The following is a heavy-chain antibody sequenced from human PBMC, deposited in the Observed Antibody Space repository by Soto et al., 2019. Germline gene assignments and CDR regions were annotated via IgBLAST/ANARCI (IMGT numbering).Heavy chain of an antibody. V-gene: IGHV3-33*01. Sequence: GGSLRLSCAASGFTFSSYGMHWVRQSPGKGLEWVAVIWYDGSNKYYADSVNGRFTISRDNSKNTLYLQMNSLRAEDTAVYYWARAVEMATIDYWGQGTLVTVSS. J-gene: IGHJ4*02. D-gene: IGHD5-12*01. CDR1: GFTFSSYG. CDR3: ARAVEMATIDY. CDR2: IWYDGSNK.